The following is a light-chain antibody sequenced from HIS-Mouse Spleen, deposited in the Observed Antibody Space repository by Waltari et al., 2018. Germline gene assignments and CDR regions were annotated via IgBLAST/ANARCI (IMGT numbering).Light chain of an antibody. J-gene: IGLJ2*01. V-gene: IGLV3-1*01. Sequence: SYELTQPPSVSVSPGQTASITCSGDKLGDKYACWYQQKPGQSPVLVIYQDSKRPSGIPARFSGSNSGNTATLPISGTQAMDEADYYCQAWDSSTMVFGGGTKLTVL. CDR1: KLGDKY. CDR3: QAWDSSTMV. CDR2: QDS.